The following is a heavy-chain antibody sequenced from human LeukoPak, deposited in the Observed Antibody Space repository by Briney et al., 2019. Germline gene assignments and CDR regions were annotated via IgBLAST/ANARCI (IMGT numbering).Heavy chain of an antibody. J-gene: IGHJ4*02. CDR2: IRQDQE. D-gene: IGHD2-21*01. V-gene: IGHV3-7*01. CDR1: GFTLNDYW. CDR3: ARVFGNTGRIYWGGECYNDD. Sequence: GGSLTLSCAASGFTLNDYWTNWVRQAPGKGLEWVATIRQDQEYYVASGRGRVTISTDTAKNSLVLQMNSLGAEETVAYCCARVFGNTGRIYWGGECYNDDWGQGTL.